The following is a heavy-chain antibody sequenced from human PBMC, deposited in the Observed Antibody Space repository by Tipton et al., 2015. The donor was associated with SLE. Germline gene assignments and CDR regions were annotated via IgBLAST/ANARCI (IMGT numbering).Heavy chain of an antibody. CDR2: IYYSGST. CDR1: GYSISSGYY. V-gene: IGHV4-38-2*01. Sequence: TLSLTCAVSGYSISSGYYWGWIRQPPGKGLEWIGYIYYSGSTSYNPSLKSRVTISVDTSKNQFSLKLSSVTAADTAVYYCARGGLGRGSGWSGAFAPWGQGTLVTVSS. CDR3: ARGGLGRGSGWSGAFAP. D-gene: IGHD6-19*01. J-gene: IGHJ5*02.